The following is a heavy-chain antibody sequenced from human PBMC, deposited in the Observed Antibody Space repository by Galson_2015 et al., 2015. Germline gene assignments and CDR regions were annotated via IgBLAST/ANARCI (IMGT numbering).Heavy chain of an antibody. V-gene: IGHV4-59*01. CDR2: IYYSGST. J-gene: IGHJ4*02. Sequence: SETLSLTCTVSGGSISSYYWSWIRQPPGKGLEWIGYIYYSGSTNYNPSLKSRVTISVDTSKNQFSLKLSSVTAADTAVYYCARGYYRSYFDYWGQGTLVTVSS. CDR1: GGSISSYY. CDR3: ARGYYRSYFDY. D-gene: IGHD2-21*01.